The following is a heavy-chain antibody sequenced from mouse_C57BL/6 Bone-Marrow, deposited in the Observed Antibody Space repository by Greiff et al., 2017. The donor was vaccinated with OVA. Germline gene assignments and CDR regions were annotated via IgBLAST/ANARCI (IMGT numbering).Heavy chain of an antibody. J-gene: IGHJ1*03. Sequence: EVMLVESGEGLVKPGGSLKLSCAASGFTFSSYAMSWVRQTPEKRLEWVAYISSGGDYIYYADTVKGRFTISRDNARNTLYLQMSSLKSEDTAMDYCTRITTVEGYFDVWGTGTTVTVSS. D-gene: IGHD1-1*01. CDR1: GFTFSSYA. CDR2: ISSGGDYI. CDR3: TRITTVEGYFDV. V-gene: IGHV5-9-1*02.